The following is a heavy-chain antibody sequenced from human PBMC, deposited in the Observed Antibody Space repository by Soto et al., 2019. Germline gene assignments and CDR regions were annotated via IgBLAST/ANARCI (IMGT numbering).Heavy chain of an antibody. D-gene: IGHD3-22*01. V-gene: IGHV4-61*01. CDR3: AREENDDNSAYYYVY. CDR1: GGSVGSGSYL. CDR2: IHYTGNT. Sequence: PSETLSLTWTVSGGSVGSGSYLWNWIRQSPGKGLEWVGYIHYTGNTNYNPSLKSRVSISIDMSKNQFSLRLSSVTTADTAVYYCAREENDDNSAYYYVYWGHGTLVTVSS. J-gene: IGHJ4*01.